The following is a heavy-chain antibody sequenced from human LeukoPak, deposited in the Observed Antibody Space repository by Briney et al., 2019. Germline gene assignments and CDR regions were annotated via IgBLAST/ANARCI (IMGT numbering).Heavy chain of an antibody. CDR1: GFTFSTYA. Sequence: SGGSLRLSCAASGFTFSTYAMSWVRQAPGKGLEWISGISGSGGTHYADPVKARFTISRDNSKNTLYLQMYSLRAEDTAVYYCAKGVVGHVVGSWGQGALVTVSS. D-gene: IGHD3-16*01. V-gene: IGHV3-23*01. J-gene: IGHJ4*02. CDR3: AKGVVGHVVGS. CDR2: ISGSGGT.